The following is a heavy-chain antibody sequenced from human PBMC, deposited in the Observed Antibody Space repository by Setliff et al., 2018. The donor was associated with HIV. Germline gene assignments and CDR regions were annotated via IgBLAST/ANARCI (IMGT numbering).Heavy chain of an antibody. CDR2: INPSSGDT. J-gene: IGHJ4*02. Sequence: ASVKVSCKASGYTFTNYYIHWVRQAPGQGLEWMGVINPSSGDTLYAQNFQGRVTVTRDTSTSTAYMELSSLRSEDTAVYYCATVVLGWGQKPVTGTTSDYWGQGTLVTV. CDR3: ATVVLGWGQKPVTGTTSDY. D-gene: IGHD6-19*01. V-gene: IGHV1-46*01. CDR1: GYTFTNYY.